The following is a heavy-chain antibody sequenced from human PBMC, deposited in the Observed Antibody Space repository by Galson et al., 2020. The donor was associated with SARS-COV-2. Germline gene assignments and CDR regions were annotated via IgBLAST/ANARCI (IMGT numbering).Heavy chain of an antibody. D-gene: IGHD4-17*01. J-gene: IGHJ3*02. V-gene: IGHV3-23*01. CDR3: AKEAWKVTTKGDAFDM. CDR2: ISGDKWVPGISGDSDAT. Sequence: GESLKISCAASGFTFSSYDMSWVRQAPGKGLEWVSGISGDKWVPGISGDSDATYYADSVKGRFTISRDNSKNTLYLQMNSLRAEDTALYYCAKEAWKVTTKGDAFDMWGQGTMVTVSS. CDR1: GFTFSSYD.